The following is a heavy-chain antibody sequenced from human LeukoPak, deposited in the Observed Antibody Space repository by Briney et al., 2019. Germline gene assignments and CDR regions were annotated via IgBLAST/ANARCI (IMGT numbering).Heavy chain of an antibody. CDR1: GYTFTGCY. CDR3: ARTWNHNYYYYYMDV. D-gene: IGHD1-14*01. V-gene: IGHV1-2*02. CDR2: INPNRGGT. J-gene: IGHJ6*03. Sequence: ASVKVSCKASGYTFTGCYMHWVRQAPGQGLEWMGWINPNRGGTDYAQKFQGRVTMTRDTSISTAYMELSRLRSDDTAVYYCARTWNHNYYYYYMDVWGKGTTVTVSS.